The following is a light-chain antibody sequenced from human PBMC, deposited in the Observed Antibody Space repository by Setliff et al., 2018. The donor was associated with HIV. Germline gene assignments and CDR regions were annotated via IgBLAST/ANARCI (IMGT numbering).Light chain of an antibody. V-gene: IGLV2-14*03. CDR3: TSYTRNTTYV. CDR1: SSDVGGFDY. CDR2: DVT. Sequence: QSALTQPASVSGSPGQSITISCTGTSSDVGGFDYVSWYQQHPGKAPKLMTYDVTNRPSGVSNRFSASKSGNTASLTISGLQAEDEADYYCTSYTRNTTYVFGTGTKVTVL. J-gene: IGLJ1*01.